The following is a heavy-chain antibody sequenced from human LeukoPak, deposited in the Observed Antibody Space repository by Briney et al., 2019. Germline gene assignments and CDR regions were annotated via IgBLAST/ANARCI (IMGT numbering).Heavy chain of an antibody. CDR1: GLTFSSYA. J-gene: IGHJ3*02. CDR3: AKPKTYYYDGSSYYYQHDAFDI. Sequence: GRSLRLSCAASGLTFSSYAMSWVRQAPGEGLEWVSSICGSGGSTYYADSVKGRFTISRDNSKNTLYLQMNSLRAEYTSVYYCAKPKTYYYDGSSYYYQHDAFDIWGQGKMVTVSS. CDR2: ICGSGGST. D-gene: IGHD3-22*01. V-gene: IGHV3-23*01.